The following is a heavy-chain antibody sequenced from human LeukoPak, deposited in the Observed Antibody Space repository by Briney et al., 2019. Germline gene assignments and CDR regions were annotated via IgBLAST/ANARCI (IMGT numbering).Heavy chain of an antibody. D-gene: IGHD2-21*02. J-gene: IGHJ6*02. CDR1: GGTFSSYA. Sequence: GASVKVSCKASGGTFSSYAISWVRQAPGQGLEWMGRIIPIFGIANYAQKFQGRVTITADKSTSTVYMELSSLRSEDTAVYYCAHEFPCGGDCYGYFYYYGMDVWGQGTTVTVSS. V-gene: IGHV1-69*04. CDR3: AHEFPCGGDCYGYFYYYGMDV. CDR2: IIPIFGIA.